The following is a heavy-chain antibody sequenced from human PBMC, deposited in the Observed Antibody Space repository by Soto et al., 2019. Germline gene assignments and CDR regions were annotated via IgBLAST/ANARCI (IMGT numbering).Heavy chain of an antibody. V-gene: IGHV3-21*01. CDR1: GFNFDAYA. CDR3: AREGALKPFSS. CDR2: ISGTSVYI. Sequence: GGSLRLSCTPFGFNFDAYAMSWVRQAPGKGLEWVSHISGTSVYIHYADSVKGRFTISRDNAKNSVYLQMDSLRVEDTAVYYCAREGALKPFSSWGQGALVTVS. J-gene: IGHJ5*02.